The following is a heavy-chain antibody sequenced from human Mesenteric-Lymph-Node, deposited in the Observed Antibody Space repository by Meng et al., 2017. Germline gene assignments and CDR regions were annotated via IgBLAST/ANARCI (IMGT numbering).Heavy chain of an antibody. V-gene: IGHV1-69*13. D-gene: IGHD5-18*01. CDR2: IIPIFGTA. Sequence: SVKVSCKASGGTFSSYAISWVRQAPGQGLEWMGGIIPIFGTANYAQKFQGRVTITADESTSTAYMELSSLRSEDTAVYYCARAGVDTSNRIYYNGMDVWGQGTTVTVSS. CDR3: ARAGVDTSNRIYYNGMDV. CDR1: GGTFSSYA. J-gene: IGHJ6*02.